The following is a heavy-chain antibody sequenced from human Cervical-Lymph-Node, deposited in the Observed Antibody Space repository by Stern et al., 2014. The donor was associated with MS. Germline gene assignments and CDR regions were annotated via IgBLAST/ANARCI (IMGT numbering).Heavy chain of an antibody. CDR2: IFYGST. V-gene: IGHV4-59*01. J-gene: IGHJ4*02. Sequence: QVQLQESGPGLVKPSETLSLTCAVSGDSISDYYWNWIRQPPGKGLEWIGYIFYGSTNYNPSLRCRATLSVDTSKNQFSLKLTSVTPADTAIYYDARWGTTVTFRTFNFWGQGSLVTVSS. D-gene: IGHD4-17*01. CDR3: ARWGTTVTFRTFNF. CDR1: GDSISDYY.